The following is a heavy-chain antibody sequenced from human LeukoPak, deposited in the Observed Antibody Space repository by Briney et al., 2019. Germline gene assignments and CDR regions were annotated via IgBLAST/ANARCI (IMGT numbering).Heavy chain of an antibody. Sequence: SETLSLTCGVSGYSISTTSHYWGWIRQPPGGGLEWIGSIYYSGRTYYNPSLKSRVTISVDTSKNQFSLTLSSVTAADTAVYYCARHSHRTANWFDPWGQGTLVTVSS. J-gene: IGHJ5*02. CDR1: GYSISTTSHY. V-gene: IGHV4-39*01. CDR2: IYYSGRT. CDR3: ARHSHRTANWFDP.